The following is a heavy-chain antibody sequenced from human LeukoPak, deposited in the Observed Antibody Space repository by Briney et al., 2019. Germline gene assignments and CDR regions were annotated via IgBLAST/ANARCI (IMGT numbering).Heavy chain of an antibody. CDR2: ISYDGSNK. CDR3: ARGAAQMVEVATIISFEY. Sequence: PGGSLRLSCAASGFTVNSNDMTWVRQAPGKGLEWVAVISYDGSNKYYADSVKGRFTISRDNSKNTLYLQMNSLRAEDTAVYYCARGAAQMVEVATIISFEYWGQGTLVTVSS. J-gene: IGHJ4*02. V-gene: IGHV3-30*03. CDR1: GFTVNSND. D-gene: IGHD5-24*01.